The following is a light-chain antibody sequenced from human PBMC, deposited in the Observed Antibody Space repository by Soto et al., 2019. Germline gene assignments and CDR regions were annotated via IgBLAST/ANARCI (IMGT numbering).Light chain of an antibody. CDR1: QSLVHSDGTAY. J-gene: IGKJ5*01. CDR2: TVS. Sequence: VMTQYPLSLPVTLGQPASISCRSNQSLVHSDGTAYFSWCPQRPGRSPRRLISTVSNRDSGVPARFSGRGSGTDGARNISRGEAENGVCNDGTQGRHWPITNGHGRRL. CDR3: TQGRHWPIT. V-gene: IGKV2-30*02.